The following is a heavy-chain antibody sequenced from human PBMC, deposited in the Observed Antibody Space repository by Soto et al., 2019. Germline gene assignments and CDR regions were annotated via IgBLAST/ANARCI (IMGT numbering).Heavy chain of an antibody. D-gene: IGHD1-7*01. CDR2: IYRTGST. Sequence: SETLSLTCAVSGGSFTSNNWCTWVRQPPGQGLEWIGEIYRTGSTNYNPSLKSRVTISLDKSENQFSLKVTSLTAADTAVYYCASRDPGTSVDYWGQGTLVTVSS. J-gene: IGHJ4*02. CDR1: GGSFTSNNW. V-gene: IGHV4-4*02. CDR3: ASRDPGTSVDY.